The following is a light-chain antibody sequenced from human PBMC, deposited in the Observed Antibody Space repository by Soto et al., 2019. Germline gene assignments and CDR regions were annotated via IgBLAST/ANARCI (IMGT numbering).Light chain of an antibody. CDR3: AAWDDSLRGVV. CDR1: SSNVGFNA. J-gene: IGLJ3*02. CDR2: GNS. V-gene: IGLV1-47*02. Sequence: QSVLTQPPSASGAPGQRFTLSCIGGSSNVGFNAVNWYQQLPGAAPKLLIHGNSQRPSGVPDRFSGSKSGTSASLAIIGLRAEDEAHYYCAAWDDSLRGVVFGGGTKLTVL.